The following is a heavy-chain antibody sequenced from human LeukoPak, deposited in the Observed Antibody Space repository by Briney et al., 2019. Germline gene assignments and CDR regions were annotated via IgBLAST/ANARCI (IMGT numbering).Heavy chain of an antibody. V-gene: IGHV3-7*01. CDR1: GGSISSYY. CDR2: IKQDGSEK. J-gene: IGHJ6*02. D-gene: IGHD2-15*01. Sequence: ETLSLTCTVSGGSISSYYWSWIRQPPGKGLEWVANIKQDGSEKYYVDSVKGRFTISRDNAKNSLYLQMNSLRAEDTAVYYCAREMREWWYYYYGMDVWGQGTTVTVSS. CDR3: AREMREWWYYYYGMDV.